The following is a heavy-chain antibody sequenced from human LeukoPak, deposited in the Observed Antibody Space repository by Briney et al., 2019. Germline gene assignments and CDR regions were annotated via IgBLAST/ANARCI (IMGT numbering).Heavy chain of an antibody. Sequence: GGSLRLSCAASGFTFSSYAMHWVRQAPGKGLEWVAVISFDGSDQYYADSVKGRFTISRDNSQNTVSLHMNSLKTEDTAVYFCARLSRSGATYFYYGMDVWGQGTTVIVTS. D-gene: IGHD3-22*01. CDR2: ISFDGSDQ. J-gene: IGHJ6*02. V-gene: IGHV3-30*04. CDR1: GFTFSSYA. CDR3: ARLSRSGATYFYYGMDV.